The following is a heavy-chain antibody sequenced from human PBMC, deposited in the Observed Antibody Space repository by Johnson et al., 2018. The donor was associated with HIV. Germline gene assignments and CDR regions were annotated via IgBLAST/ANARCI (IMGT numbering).Heavy chain of an antibody. CDR1: GFTVSSNY. Sequence: DVQVVESGGGLVQPGGSLRLSCAASGFTVSSNYMSWVRQAPGKGLEWVSVIYSGGSTYYADSVKGRFTISRDNSKNTLYLQMNSLGAEDTAVYYCAREAGARMVGDAFDIGGQGTMVTVSS. V-gene: IGHV3-66*01. CDR2: IYSGGST. D-gene: IGHD2-8*01. CDR3: AREAGARMVGDAFDI. J-gene: IGHJ3*02.